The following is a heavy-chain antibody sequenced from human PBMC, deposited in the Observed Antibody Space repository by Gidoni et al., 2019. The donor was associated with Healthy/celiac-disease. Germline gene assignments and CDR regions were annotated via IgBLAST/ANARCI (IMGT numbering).Heavy chain of an antibody. CDR3: ARVWGSSDYYYYYMDV. Sequence: NWIRQSPSRGLEWLGRTYYRSKWYNDYAVSVKSRITINPDTSKNQFSLQLNSVTPEDTAVYYCARVWGSSDYYYYYMDVWGKGTTVTVSS. D-gene: IGHD6-6*01. CDR2: TYYRSKWYN. V-gene: IGHV6-1*01. J-gene: IGHJ6*03.